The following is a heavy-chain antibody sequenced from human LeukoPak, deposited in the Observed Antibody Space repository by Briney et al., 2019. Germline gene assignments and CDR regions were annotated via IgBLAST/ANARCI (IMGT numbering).Heavy chain of an antibody. D-gene: IGHD5-12*01. Sequence: LVNVSCKACGGTFSSYAISWVRQAPGQGLDWMGGIIPIFGTANYAQKFQGRVTITTDESTSTAYMELSSLRSEDTAVYYCARDGNRDSGYDSYYFDYWGQGTLVTVSS. J-gene: IGHJ4*02. CDR2: IIPIFGTA. CDR3: ARDGNRDSGYDSYYFDY. V-gene: IGHV1-69*05. CDR1: GGTFSSYA.